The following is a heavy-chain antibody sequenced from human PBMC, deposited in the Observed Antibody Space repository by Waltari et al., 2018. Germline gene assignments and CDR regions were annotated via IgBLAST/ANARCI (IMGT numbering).Heavy chain of an antibody. D-gene: IGHD6-19*01. Sequence: QLQLQESGPGLVKPSETLSLTCTVSGGSISSSSYYWGWIRQPPGKGLEWIGSIYYSGSTYYNPSLKSRVTISVDTSKNQFSLKLSSVTAADTAVYYCARQSSGSHHFGGRIVDYWGQGTLVTVSS. J-gene: IGHJ4*02. CDR3: ARQSSGSHHFGGRIVDY. CDR2: IYYSGST. V-gene: IGHV4-39*01. CDR1: GGSISSSSYY.